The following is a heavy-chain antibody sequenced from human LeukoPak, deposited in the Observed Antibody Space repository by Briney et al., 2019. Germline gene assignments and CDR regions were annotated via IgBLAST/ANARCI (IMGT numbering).Heavy chain of an antibody. CDR3: ARDIVATTSDAFDI. Sequence: SETLSLTSTVSGGSISSYYWSWIRQPPGKGLEWIGYIYTSGSTNYNPSLKSRVTISVDTSKNQFSLKLSSVTAADTAVYYCARDIVATTSDAFDIWGQGTMVTVSS. J-gene: IGHJ3*02. V-gene: IGHV4-4*09. CDR1: GGSISSYY. CDR2: IYTSGST. D-gene: IGHD5-12*01.